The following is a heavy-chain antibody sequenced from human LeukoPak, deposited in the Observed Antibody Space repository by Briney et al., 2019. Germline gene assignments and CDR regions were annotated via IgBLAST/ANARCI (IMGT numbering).Heavy chain of an antibody. V-gene: IGHV1-69*05. CDR3: ARAHLNYYDSSGYYYFDY. D-gene: IGHD3-22*01. Sequence: SVKVSCKASGGTFSSYAISWVRQAPGQGLERMGGIIPIFGTANYAQRFQGRVTISTDESTSTAYMELSSLRSEDTAVYYCARAHLNYYDSSGYYYFDYWGQGTLVTVSS. J-gene: IGHJ4*02. CDR1: GGTFSSYA. CDR2: IIPIFGTA.